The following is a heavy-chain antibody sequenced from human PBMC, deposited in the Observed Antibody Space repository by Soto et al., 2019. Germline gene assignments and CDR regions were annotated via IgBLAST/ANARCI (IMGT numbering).Heavy chain of an antibody. V-gene: IGHV4-39*01. CDR2: IYYSGTT. CDR3: ARHKSHSGWFAP. Sequence: SETLSLTCTVSGGSISSSGYSWGWIRQPPGKGLEYIGNIYYSGTTYYNPSLKSRVTISVDTSKNQFSLKLSSVTAADTAVYYCARHKSHSGWFAPWGQGTLVTSPQ. CDR1: GGSISSSGYS. J-gene: IGHJ5*02.